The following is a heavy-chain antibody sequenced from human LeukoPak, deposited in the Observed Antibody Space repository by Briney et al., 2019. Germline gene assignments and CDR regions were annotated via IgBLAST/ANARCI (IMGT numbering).Heavy chain of an antibody. CDR2: IIPIFGTA. CDR3: AIPAWYGHGD. V-gene: IGHV1-69*06. D-gene: IGHD6-13*01. CDR1: GGTFSNYA. J-gene: IGHJ4*02. Sequence: ASVKVSCKASGGTFSNYAISWVRQAPGQGLEWMGGIIPIFGTANYAQKFQGRVTITADKSTSTAYMELSSLRSEDTAVYYCAIPAWYGHGDWGQGTLVTVSS.